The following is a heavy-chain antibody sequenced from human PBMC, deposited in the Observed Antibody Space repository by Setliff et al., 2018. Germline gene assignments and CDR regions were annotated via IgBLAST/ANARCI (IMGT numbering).Heavy chain of an antibody. J-gene: IGHJ6*03. CDR3: ARVLGYNGYGNYYIYYFMDV. D-gene: IGHD5-12*01. CDR1: GGSISSYS. V-gene: IGHV4-4*08. CDR2: LYSSGST. Sequence: SETLSLTCNVSGGSISSYSWSWIRQAPGKGLEWIGYLYSSGSTNYNPSLKSRVTISLDTSKNLFSLNLSSVTAADTAVYYCARVLGYNGYGNYYIYYFMDVWGKGTTVTVSS.